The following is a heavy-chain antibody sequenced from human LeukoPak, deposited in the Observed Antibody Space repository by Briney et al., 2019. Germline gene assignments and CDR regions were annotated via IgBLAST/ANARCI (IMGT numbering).Heavy chain of an antibody. CDR1: GGSISSYY. V-gene: IGHV4-4*07. J-gene: IGHJ6*03. Sequence: SETLSLTCTVSGGSISSYYWSWIRQPAGKGLEWIGRIYTSGSTNYNPSLKSRVTMSVDTSKNQFSLKLSSVTAADTAVYYCARVIVLEPAAILEVYYYYMDVGGKGTRVTVS. CDR2: IYTSGST. D-gene: IGHD2-2*02. CDR3: ARVIVLEPAAILEVYYYYMDV.